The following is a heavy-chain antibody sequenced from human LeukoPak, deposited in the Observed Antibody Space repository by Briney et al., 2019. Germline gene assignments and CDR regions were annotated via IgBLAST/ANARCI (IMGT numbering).Heavy chain of an antibody. CDR2: INHSGST. D-gene: IGHD6-13*01. Sequence: PSETLSLTCAVYGGSFSGYYWSWIRQPPGKGLEWIGEINHSGSTNYNPSLKSRVTISVDTSKNQFSLKLSSVTAADTAVYYCARGRNKYSSSWHGYNWFDPWGQGTLVTVSS. CDR3: ARGRNKYSSSWHGYNWFDP. V-gene: IGHV4-34*01. J-gene: IGHJ5*02. CDR1: GGSFSGYY.